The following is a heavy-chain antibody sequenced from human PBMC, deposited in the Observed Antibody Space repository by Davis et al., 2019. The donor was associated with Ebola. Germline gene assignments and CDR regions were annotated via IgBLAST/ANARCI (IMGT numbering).Heavy chain of an antibody. D-gene: IGHD3-10*01. Sequence: GGSLRLSCAASGFSFSGYAMSWVRQAPGRGLEWVSGINGRGSTTYYGDSVKGRFTVSRDNSKNTMYLQMSNLRAEDTAVYYCARRSAIDRWGQGTLVTVSS. CDR1: GFSFSGYA. J-gene: IGHJ5*02. V-gene: IGHV3-23*01. CDR3: ARRSAIDR. CDR2: INGRGSTT.